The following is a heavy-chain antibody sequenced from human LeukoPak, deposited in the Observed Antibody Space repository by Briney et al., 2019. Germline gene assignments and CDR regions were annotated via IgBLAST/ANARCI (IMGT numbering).Heavy chain of an antibody. Sequence: PGGSLRLSCAASGFTFNSYWMSWVRQAPGKGLEWVANIYQDGTEKYYADSVKGRFTISRDNAKNSLYLQMNSLRAEDTAVYYCGNYQGGYDRWGQGKMVTVSS. CDR3: GNYQGGYDR. D-gene: IGHD5-12*01. V-gene: IGHV3-7*03. CDR1: GFTFNSYW. J-gene: IGHJ4*02. CDR2: IYQDGTEK.